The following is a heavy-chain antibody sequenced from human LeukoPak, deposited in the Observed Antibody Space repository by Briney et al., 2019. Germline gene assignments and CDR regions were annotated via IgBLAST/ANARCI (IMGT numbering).Heavy chain of an antibody. CDR1: GFTFSSYW. J-gene: IGHJ6*03. CDR3: ARRFSNPPHYYYYMDV. D-gene: IGHD4-11*01. CDR2: IKQDGSEK. Sequence: PGGSLRLSCAASGFTFSSYWMSWVRQAPGKGLEWVANIKQDGSEKYYVDSVKGRFTISRDNAKNSLYLQMNSLRAEDTAVYYCARRFSNPPHYYYYMDVWGKGTTVTVSS. V-gene: IGHV3-7*01.